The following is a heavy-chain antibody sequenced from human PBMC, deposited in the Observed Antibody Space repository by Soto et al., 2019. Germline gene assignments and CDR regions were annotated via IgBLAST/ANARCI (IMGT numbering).Heavy chain of an antibody. CDR2: IYYSGST. CDR3: ARYYGGYSDY. D-gene: IGHD3-10*01. Sequence: PSETLSLTCTVSGGSISSYYWSWIRQPPGKGLEWIGYIYYSGSTNYNPSLKSRVTISVDTSKNQFSLKLSSVTAADTAVYYCARYYGGYSDYWGQRTPVTVSS. J-gene: IGHJ4*02. V-gene: IGHV4-59*08. CDR1: GGSISSYY.